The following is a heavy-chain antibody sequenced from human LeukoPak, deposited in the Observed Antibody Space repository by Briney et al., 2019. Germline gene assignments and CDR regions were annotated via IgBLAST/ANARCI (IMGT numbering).Heavy chain of an antibody. CDR1: GFTFSNAW. V-gene: IGHV3-15*01. J-gene: IGHJ4*02. CDR2: IKSKTDGCTT. CDR3: TTYSHIVGAAFDY. D-gene: IGHD1-26*01. Sequence: GGSLRLSCAASGFTFSNAWMSWVRQAPGKGLEWVGRIKSKTDGCTTDYAAPVKGRFPISRDDSKNTLYLQMNSLKTEDTAVYYCTTYSHIVGAAFDYWGQGTLVTVSS.